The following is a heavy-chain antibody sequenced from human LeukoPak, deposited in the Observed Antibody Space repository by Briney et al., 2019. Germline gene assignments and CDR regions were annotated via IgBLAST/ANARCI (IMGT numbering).Heavy chain of an antibody. CDR1: GGSISSTTSY. CDR2: IYYSGST. J-gene: IGHJ4*02. D-gene: IGHD3-22*01. CDR3: ARAGDSSGYYFLFDY. V-gene: IGHV4-39*02. Sequence: SETLSLTCAVSGGSISSTTSYWGWIRQPPGKGLEWIGRIYYSGSTFYNPSLKSRVTISVDTSKNQLSLRLSSVTAADTAVYYCARAGDSSGYYFLFDYWGQGTLVTVSS.